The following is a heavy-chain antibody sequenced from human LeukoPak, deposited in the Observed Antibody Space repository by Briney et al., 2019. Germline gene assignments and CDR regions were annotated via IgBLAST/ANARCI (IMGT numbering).Heavy chain of an antibody. Sequence: GGSLRLSCAGSGFTFSSSSMNWVRQAPGKGLEWVSYISSSSSTIHYADSVKGRFTISRDNARNSLYLQMNSLRGEDTALYFCATGLDGSSWYLCDLWGQGTLVTVSS. CDR3: ATGLDGSSWYLCDL. J-gene: IGHJ5*02. D-gene: IGHD6-13*01. CDR1: GFTFSSSS. CDR2: ISSSSSTI. V-gene: IGHV3-48*01.